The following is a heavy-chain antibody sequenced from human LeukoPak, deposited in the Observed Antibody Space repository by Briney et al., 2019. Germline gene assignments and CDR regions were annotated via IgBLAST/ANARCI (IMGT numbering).Heavy chain of an antibody. CDR3: ATGGDSSGWSYFDY. CDR1: GFTFSSYG. D-gene: IGHD6-19*01. CDR2: IWYDGSNK. J-gene: IGHJ4*02. V-gene: IGHV3-33*01. Sequence: PGGSLRLSCAASGFTFSSYGMHWVRQAPGKGLEWVAVIWYDGSNKYYADSVKGRFTISRDNSKNTLYLQMNSLRAEDTAVYYCATGGDSSGWSYFDYWGRGTLVTVSS.